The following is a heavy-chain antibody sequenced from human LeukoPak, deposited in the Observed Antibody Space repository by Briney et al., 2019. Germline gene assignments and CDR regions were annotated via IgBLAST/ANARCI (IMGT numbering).Heavy chain of an antibody. D-gene: IGHD4-17*01. CDR2: ISSSSSYI. CDR1: GFTFSSYN. J-gene: IGHJ3*02. V-gene: IGHV3-21*01. CDR3: AGNDYGAFDI. Sequence: GGSLRLSCAASGFTFSSYNMNWVRQAPGKGLEWVSSISSSSSYIYYADSVKGRFTISRDNAKNSPYLQMNSLRAEDTAVYYCAGNDYGAFDIWGQGTMVTVSS.